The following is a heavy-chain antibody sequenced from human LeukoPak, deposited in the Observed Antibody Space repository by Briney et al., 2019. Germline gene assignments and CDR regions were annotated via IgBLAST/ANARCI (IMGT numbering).Heavy chain of an antibody. CDR3: RRGNPLDY. D-gene: IGHD1-14*01. CDR2: IYTSGST. J-gene: IGHJ4*02. Sequence: SETLSLTCTVSGGSMSSGSYYWNWIRQPAGKGLEWIGRIYTSGSTNYNPSLKSRVTISLDASKKQFSLKLTSVTAADSAVYYRRRGNPLDYGAQGPRATVS. CDR1: GGSMSSGSYY. V-gene: IGHV4-61*02.